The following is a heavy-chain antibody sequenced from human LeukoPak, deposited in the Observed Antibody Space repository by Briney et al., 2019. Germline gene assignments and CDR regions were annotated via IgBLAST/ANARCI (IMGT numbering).Heavy chain of an antibody. CDR2: IRYRGST. J-gene: IGHJ4*01. CDR3: AREYYSGSYLF. D-gene: IGHD3-10*01. V-gene: IGHV4-39*02. Sequence: SETLSLTCTVSGGSVSSTTYYWGWIRQSPGKGLQWIGSIRYRGSTYSSPSLKTRVTISVDTSKNHLSLKLNSVTAADTAVYYCAREYYSGSYLFWGQGILVTVSS. CDR1: GGSVSSTTYY.